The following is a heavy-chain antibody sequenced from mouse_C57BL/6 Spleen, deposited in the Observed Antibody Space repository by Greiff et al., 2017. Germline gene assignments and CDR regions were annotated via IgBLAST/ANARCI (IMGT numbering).Heavy chain of an antibody. CDR3: ARGGDYDYFDY. Sequence: VQLQQPGAELVMPGASVKLSCKASGYTFTSYWMPWVKQRPGQGLEWIGEIDPSDSYTNYNQKFKGKSTLTVDKSSSTAYMQLSSLTSEDSAVYYCARGGDYDYFDYWGQGTTLTVSS. CDR2: IDPSDSYT. J-gene: IGHJ2*01. V-gene: IGHV1-69*01. CDR1: GYTFTSYW. D-gene: IGHD2-4*01.